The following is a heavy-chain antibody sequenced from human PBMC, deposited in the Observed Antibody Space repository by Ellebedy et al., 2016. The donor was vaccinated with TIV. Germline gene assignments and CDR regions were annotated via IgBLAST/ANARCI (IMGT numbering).Heavy chain of an antibody. CDR2: IIPIFGTA. J-gene: IGHJ6*02. V-gene: IGHV1-69*06. D-gene: IGHD2-2*01. CDR3: ARGTSSPRNYYGMDV. CDR1: GGTFSSYA. Sequence: SVKVSCXASGGTFSSYAISWVRQAPGQGLEWMGGIIPIFGTANYAQKFQDRVTITADKSTSTAYMELSSLRSEDTAVYYCARGTSSPRNYYGMDVWGQGTTVTVSS.